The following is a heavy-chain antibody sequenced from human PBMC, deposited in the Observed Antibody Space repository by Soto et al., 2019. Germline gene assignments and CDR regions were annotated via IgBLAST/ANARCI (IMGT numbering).Heavy chain of an antibody. CDR1: GGSFSAYY. D-gene: IGHD2-15*01. Sequence: SETLSLTCAVYGGSFSAYYWSWIRQPPGKGLEWIGEINHSGSTNYNPSLKSRVTISVDTSKNQVSLNLTSVTAADTAVYYCAGEVVAATNWFDPWGQGTLVTVS. J-gene: IGHJ5*02. CDR2: INHSGST. CDR3: AGEVVAATNWFDP. V-gene: IGHV4-34*01.